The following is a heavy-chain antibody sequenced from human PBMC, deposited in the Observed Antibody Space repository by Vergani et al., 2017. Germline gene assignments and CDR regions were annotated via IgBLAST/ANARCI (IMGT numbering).Heavy chain of an antibody. D-gene: IGHD3-10*01. CDR3: AKGRMVRGVSWFDP. CDR2: ISGSGGST. J-gene: IGHJ5*02. CDR1: GGSISSGGYY. V-gene: IGHV3-23*01. Sequence: VQLQESGPGLVKPSQTLSLTCTVSGGSISSGGYYWSWIRQAPGKGLEWVSAISGSGGSTYYADSVKGRFTISRDNSKNTLYLQMNSLRAEDTAVYYCAKGRMVRGVSWFDPWGQGTLVTVSS.